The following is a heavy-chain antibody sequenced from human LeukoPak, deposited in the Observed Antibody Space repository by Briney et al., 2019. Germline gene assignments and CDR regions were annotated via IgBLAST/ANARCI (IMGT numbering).Heavy chain of an antibody. CDR3: VAGLCTGDKCYSFDY. CDR1: ELTFRSYG. V-gene: IGHV3-33*01. CDR2: IWSDGNEV. J-gene: IGHJ4*02. D-gene: IGHD2-8*02. Sequence: GKSLRLSCVASELTFRSYGIHWVRQAPGKGLEWVSVIWSDGNEVYYAGSVKDRFIVSRDNSKNAVYMEMDSLRAEDTAVYYCVAGLCTGDKCYSFDYWGQGTMVTVS.